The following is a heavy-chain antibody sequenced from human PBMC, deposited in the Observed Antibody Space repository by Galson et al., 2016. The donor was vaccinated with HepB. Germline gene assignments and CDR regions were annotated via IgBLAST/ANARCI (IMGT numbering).Heavy chain of an antibody. CDR1: GGTFSTYV. CDR2: IIPMFGTV. CDR3: ARDRSLYYDFWSDFYV. V-gene: IGHV1-69*06. Sequence: SVKVSCKAAGGTFSTYVISWVRQAPGQGLEWMGGIIPMFGTVNYAHKLQGRVTITADKSTSTVYMELSSLRSEDTAIYYCARDRSLYYDFWSDFYVWGQGTLVTVSS. J-gene: IGHJ4*02. D-gene: IGHD3-3*01.